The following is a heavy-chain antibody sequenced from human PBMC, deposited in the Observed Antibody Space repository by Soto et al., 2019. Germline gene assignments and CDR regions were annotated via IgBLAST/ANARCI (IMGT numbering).Heavy chain of an antibody. Sequence: PSETLSLTCTVSGGSISSGGYYWSWIRQHPGKGLEWIGYIYYSGSTYYNPSLKSRVTISVGTSKNQFSLKLSSVTAADTAVYYCARDHIVYCSGGSCFYVWGQGTLVTVSS. CDR1: GGSISSGGYY. D-gene: IGHD2-15*01. V-gene: IGHV4-31*03. J-gene: IGHJ4*02. CDR3: ARDHIVYCSGGSCFYV. CDR2: IYYSGST.